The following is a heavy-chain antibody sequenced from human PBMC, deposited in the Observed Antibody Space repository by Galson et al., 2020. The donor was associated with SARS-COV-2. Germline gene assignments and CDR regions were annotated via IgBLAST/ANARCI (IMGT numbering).Heavy chain of an antibody. Sequence: AGGSLRLSCAASGFNFGGHTMNWVRQAPGKGLEWVASISGSTSYKYYADAVKGRFTISRDNAKNSLYLQMDTLRVDDMAVYYCARDRGQPPIQYWYFDLWGRGTLVTVSS. CDR3: ARDRGQPPIQYWYFDL. J-gene: IGHJ2*01. CDR2: ISGSTSYK. CDR1: GFNFGGHT. D-gene: IGHD3-10*01. V-gene: IGHV3-21*01.